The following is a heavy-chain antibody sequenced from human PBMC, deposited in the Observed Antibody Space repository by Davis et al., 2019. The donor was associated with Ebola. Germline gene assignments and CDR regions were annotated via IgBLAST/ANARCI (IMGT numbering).Heavy chain of an antibody. Sequence: GGSLRLSCAASGFTFSSYGMHWVRQAPGKGLEWVSSISSSSSYIYYADSVKGRFTISRDNAKNSLYLQMNSLRAEDTAVYYCARTYYYDSSGYYPWYFDYWGQGTLVTVSS. CDR2: ISSSSSYI. J-gene: IGHJ4*02. CDR1: GFTFSSYG. CDR3: ARTYYYDSSGYYPWYFDY. D-gene: IGHD3-22*01. V-gene: IGHV3-21*01.